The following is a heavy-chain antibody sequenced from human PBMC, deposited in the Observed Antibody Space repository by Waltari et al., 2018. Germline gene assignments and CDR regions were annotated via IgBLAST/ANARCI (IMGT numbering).Heavy chain of an antibody. CDR1: GYFISRGYF. V-gene: IGHV4-38-2*02. Sequence: QVQLQESGPGLVKPSRTLSLTCNVSGYFISRGYFWVWIRQPPGKGLEWIGSIFHSGSAYQSPSLKSRVTISVDTSKNQFSLKLSSVTAADTAVYYCARVAAASHWFDPWGQGTLVTVSS. CDR2: IFHSGSA. D-gene: IGHD2-2*01. J-gene: IGHJ5*02. CDR3: ARVAAASHWFDP.